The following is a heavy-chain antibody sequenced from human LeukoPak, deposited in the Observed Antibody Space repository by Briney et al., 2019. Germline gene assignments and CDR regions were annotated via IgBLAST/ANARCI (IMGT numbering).Heavy chain of an antibody. CDR1: GFTFSSYA. V-gene: IGHV3-23*01. CDR2: ISGSGGST. CDR3: AKSYKFQPNWFDP. Sequence: HSGGSLRLSCAASGFTFSSYAMSWVRQAPGKGLEWVSAISGSGGSTYYADSVKGRFTISRDNSKNTLYLQMNSLRAEDTAVYYCAKSYKFQPNWFDPWGQGTLVTVSS. J-gene: IGHJ5*02. D-gene: IGHD1-14*01.